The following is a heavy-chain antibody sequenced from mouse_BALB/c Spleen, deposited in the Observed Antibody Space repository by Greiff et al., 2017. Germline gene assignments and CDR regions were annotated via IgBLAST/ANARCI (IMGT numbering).Heavy chain of an antibody. Sequence: QVQLQQSGPGLVAPSQSLSITCTVSGFSLSRYSVHWVRQPPGKGLEWLGMIWGGGSTDYNSALKSRLSISKDNSESQVFLKMNSLQTDDTAMYYCAKTLITTATRWYFDVWGEGTTVTVSS. J-gene: IGHJ1*01. CDR3: AKTLITTATRWYFDV. D-gene: IGHD1-2*01. CDR1: GFSLSRYS. V-gene: IGHV2-6-4*01. CDR2: IWGGGST.